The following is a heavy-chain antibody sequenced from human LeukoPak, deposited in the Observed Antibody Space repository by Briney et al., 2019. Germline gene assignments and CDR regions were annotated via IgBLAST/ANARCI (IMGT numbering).Heavy chain of an antibody. D-gene: IGHD6-19*01. CDR2: IKQNGSEK. Sequence: GGSLRLSCAASGFTLSSYWMSWVRQAPGKGLEWVANIKQNGSEKYYVDSVKGRFTISRDKAKNSLYLQMNSLRAEDTAVYYRARDSSGWYAVSAFDIWGQGTMVTVSS. CDR3: ARDSSGWYAVSAFDI. J-gene: IGHJ3*02. V-gene: IGHV3-7*01. CDR1: GFTLSSYW.